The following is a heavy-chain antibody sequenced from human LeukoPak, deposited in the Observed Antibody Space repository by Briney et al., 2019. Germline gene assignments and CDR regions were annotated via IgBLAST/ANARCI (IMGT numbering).Heavy chain of an antibody. J-gene: IGHJ4*02. CDR1: GYTFTSYG. CDR2: ISAYNGNT. D-gene: IGHD6-13*01. V-gene: IGHV1-18*01. Sequence: GASVKVSCKASGYTFTSYGISWVRQAPGQGLEWMGWISAYNGNTNYAQKLQGRVTMTTDTSTSTAYMELRSLRSDDTAVYYCARGMAKADCRLSSREPCPAIGYWGQGTLVTVSS. CDR3: ARGMAKADCRLSSREPCPAIGY.